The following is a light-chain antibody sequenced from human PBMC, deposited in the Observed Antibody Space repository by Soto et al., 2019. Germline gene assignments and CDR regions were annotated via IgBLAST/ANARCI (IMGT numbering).Light chain of an antibody. J-gene: IGKJ5*01. Sequence: DIQMTQSPSSLSASVVDTVTITCRSSQDVGRWLSWYQQKPGKAPKILIFAASSLQSGVPSRFSGSGSGTDFTLTITSLQSEDFATYYCQHAKSFPVTFGQGTRLEIK. CDR2: AAS. V-gene: IGKV1D-12*01. CDR3: QHAKSFPVT. CDR1: QDVGRW.